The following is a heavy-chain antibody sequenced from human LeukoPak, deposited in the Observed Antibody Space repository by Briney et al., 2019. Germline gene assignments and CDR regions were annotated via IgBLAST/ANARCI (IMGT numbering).Heavy chain of an antibody. CDR1: GFTFSSYS. D-gene: IGHD4-23*01. CDR2: ISSSSSYI. V-gene: IGHV3-21*04. J-gene: IGHJ4*02. CDR3: AKLVTHFDY. Sequence: GGSLRLSCAASGFTFSSYSMNWVRQAPGKGLEWVSSISSSSSYIYYADSVKGRFTISRDNSKNTLYMQMNSLRAEDTAVYYCAKLVTHFDYWGQGTLVTVSS.